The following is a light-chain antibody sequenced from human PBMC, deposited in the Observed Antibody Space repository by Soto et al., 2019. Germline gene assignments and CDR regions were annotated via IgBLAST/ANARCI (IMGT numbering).Light chain of an antibody. J-gene: IGKJ1*01. Sequence: EMVLTQSPGTLSLSPGERASLSCRASQSVSSSYLAWYQQKPGQAPRLLIYGASSRATVIPDRFSGSGSGTDFTLTISRLEPEDFAVYYCQQYGSSPSWTFGQGTKVHIK. CDR2: GAS. CDR3: QQYGSSPSWT. CDR1: QSVSSSY. V-gene: IGKV3-20*01.